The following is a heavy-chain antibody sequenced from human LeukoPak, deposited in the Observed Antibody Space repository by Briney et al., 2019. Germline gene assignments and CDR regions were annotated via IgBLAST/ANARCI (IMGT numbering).Heavy chain of an antibody. J-gene: IGHJ6*03. CDR1: GFTFSSYS. D-gene: IGHD4-17*01. CDR3: AKTTDNYYYYMDV. Sequence: GGSLRLSCAASGFTFSSYSMNWVRQAPGKGLEWVSSISTSSSYIYYADSVKGRFTISRDNAKNSLYLQMNSLRAEDTAVYYCAKTTDNYYYYMDVWGKGTTVTVSS. V-gene: IGHV3-21*01. CDR2: ISTSSSYI.